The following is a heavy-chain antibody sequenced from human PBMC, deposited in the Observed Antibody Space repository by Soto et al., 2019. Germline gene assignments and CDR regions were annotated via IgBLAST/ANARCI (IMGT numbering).Heavy chain of an antibody. J-gene: IGHJ4*02. CDR1: GLTFSNYW. CDR2: IHSDGSTT. D-gene: IGHD4-17*01. V-gene: IGHV3-74*01. CDR3: ARTNGDYSHFDY. Sequence: EVQLVESGGGLVQTGGSLRLSCAASGLTFSNYWIHWVRQAPGKGLVWVSRIHSDGSTTSYADSVKGRFTISRDNAKNTLYLQMNSLRTEDTAVYYCARTNGDYSHFDYWGQGTLVTVSS.